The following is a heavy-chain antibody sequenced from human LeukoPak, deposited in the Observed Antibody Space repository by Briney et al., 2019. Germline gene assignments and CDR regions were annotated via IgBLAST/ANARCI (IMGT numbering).Heavy chain of an antibody. CDR1: GGSFSGYY. J-gene: IGHJ4*02. Sequence: SETLSLTCAVYGGSFSGYYWSWIRQPPGKGLEWIGEINHSGSTNYNPSLKSRVTISVDTSKNQFSLKLSSVTAADTAVYYCARGLYDNSSYYFSYWGQGTLVTVSS. D-gene: IGHD3-22*01. CDR3: ARGLYDNSSYYFSY. V-gene: IGHV4-34*01. CDR2: INHSGST.